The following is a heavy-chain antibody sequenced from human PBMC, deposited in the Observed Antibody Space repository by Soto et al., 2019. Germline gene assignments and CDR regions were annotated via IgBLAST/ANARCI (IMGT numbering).Heavy chain of an antibody. V-gene: IGHV4-34*01. Sequence: ETLSLTCAVYGGSFSGYYWSWIRQPPGKGLEWIGEINHSGSTNYNPSLKSRVTISVDTSKNQFSLKLSSVTAADTAVYYCARVSFRQWLAKTDYWGQGTLVTVSS. D-gene: IGHD6-19*01. CDR1: GGSFSGYY. CDR3: ARVSFRQWLAKTDY. J-gene: IGHJ4*02. CDR2: INHSGST.